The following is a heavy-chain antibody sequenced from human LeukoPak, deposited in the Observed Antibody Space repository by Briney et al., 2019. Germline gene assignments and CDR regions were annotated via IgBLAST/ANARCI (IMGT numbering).Heavy chain of an antibody. J-gene: IGHJ4*02. CDR1: GGTFSSYA. D-gene: IGHD6-19*01. Sequence: ASVKVSCKASGGTFSSYAISWVRQAPGQGLEWMGGIIPIFGTANYAQKFQGRVTITADESTSTAYMELSSLRSEDTAVYYCARAVAGTIGTDYWGQGTLVTVSS. CDR3: ARAVAGTIGTDY. CDR2: IIPIFGTA. V-gene: IGHV1-69*13.